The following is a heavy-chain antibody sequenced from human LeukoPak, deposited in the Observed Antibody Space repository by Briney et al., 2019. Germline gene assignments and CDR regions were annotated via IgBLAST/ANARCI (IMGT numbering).Heavy chain of an antibody. J-gene: IGHJ4*02. CDR2: IYPGDSDT. D-gene: IGHD3-3*01. CDR3: ARLPTYYDFWSDFDY. Sequence: GESLKISCKGSGYSFTSYWIGWVRQMPGKGLEWMGIIYPGDSDTRYSPSFQGQVTISADKSISTAYLQWSSLKASDTAMYYCARLPTYYDFWSDFDYWGQGTLVTVSS. V-gene: IGHV5-51*01. CDR1: GYSFTSYW.